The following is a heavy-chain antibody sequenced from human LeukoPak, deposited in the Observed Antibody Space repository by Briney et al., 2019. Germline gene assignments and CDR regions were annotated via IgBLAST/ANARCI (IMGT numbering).Heavy chain of an antibody. V-gene: IGHV3-23*01. CDR2: ISGSGSST. CDR1: GFTFSTYA. Sequence: GGSPRLSCAASGFTFSTYAMSWVRQAPGKGLEWVSTISGSGSSTYYADSVRGRFTIYRDNPKNTLYLQMNSLRAEDTALYYCARQEPTAYVDYWGRGTLVTVSS. J-gene: IGHJ4*02. CDR3: ARQEPTAYVDY. D-gene: IGHD2-2*01.